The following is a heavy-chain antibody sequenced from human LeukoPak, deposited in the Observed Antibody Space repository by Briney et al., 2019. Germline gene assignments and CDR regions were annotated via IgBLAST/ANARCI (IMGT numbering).Heavy chain of an antibody. D-gene: IGHD3-22*01. CDR3: ARGRYDSSGYGWYFDL. CDR1: GGSFSGYY. J-gene: IGHJ2*01. V-gene: IGHV4-34*01. Sequence: SETLSLTCAVYGGSFSGYYWSWIRQSPGKGLEWIGEINHSGSTNYNPSLKSRVTISVDTSKNQFSLKLSSVTAADTAVYYCARGRYDSSGYGWYFDLWGRGTLVTVSS. CDR2: INHSGST.